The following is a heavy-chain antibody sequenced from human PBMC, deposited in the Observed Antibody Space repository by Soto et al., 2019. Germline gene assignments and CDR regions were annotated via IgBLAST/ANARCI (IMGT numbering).Heavy chain of an antibody. V-gene: IGHV3-30*14. Sequence: QVRLVESGGGVVQPGTSLRLSCAASGFTFSDYVIHWVRQAAGKGLEWVASMTYDGATEYYADSVKGRFTMSRDNSKRALSLPMNSLRPDDTAVYYCARVRLSIAVNAALDVWGQGTTVTVSS. D-gene: IGHD3-3*02. J-gene: IGHJ3*01. CDR1: GFTFSDYV. CDR2: MTYDGATE. CDR3: ARVRLSIAVNAALDV.